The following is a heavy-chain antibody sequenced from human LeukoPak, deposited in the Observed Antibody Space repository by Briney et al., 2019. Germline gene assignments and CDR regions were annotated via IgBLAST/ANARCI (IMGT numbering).Heavy chain of an antibody. CDR3: VKSRRVGANQRGLFDY. V-gene: IGHV3-23*01. D-gene: IGHD1-26*01. Sequence: GGSLRLSCAASGFTFSSSAMSWVRQAPGKGLEWVSAISNNGGYTFYPDSVEGRFTISRDNSKNTVYLQMNSLRADDTAVYYCVKSRRVGANQRGLFDYWGQGTLVTVSP. CDR1: GFTFSSSA. CDR2: ISNNGGYT. J-gene: IGHJ4*02.